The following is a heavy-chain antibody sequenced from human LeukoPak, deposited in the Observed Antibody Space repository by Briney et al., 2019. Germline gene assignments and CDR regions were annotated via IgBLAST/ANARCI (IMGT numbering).Heavy chain of an antibody. D-gene: IGHD4-23*01. CDR1: GFTFGNYA. Sequence: GGSLRLSCSASGFTFGNYAMSWVRQAPGKGLEWVSAISGGGSSTFYADSVRGRFTISRDNSNNTMFLRMDSPRAEDTGVYYCAKEDSAVVTPGNWFDPWGQGNLVTVSS. J-gene: IGHJ5*02. V-gene: IGHV3-23*01. CDR3: AKEDSAVVTPGNWFDP. CDR2: ISGGGSST.